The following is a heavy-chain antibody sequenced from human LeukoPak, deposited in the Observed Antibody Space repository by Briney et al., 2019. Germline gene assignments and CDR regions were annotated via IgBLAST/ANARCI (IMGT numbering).Heavy chain of an antibody. D-gene: IGHD2-2*01. CDR3: AKTEKRYCSSTSCYGFDY. CDR2: ISYDGSNK. Sequence: QPGGSLRLSCAASGFTFSSYGMHWVRQAPGKGLEWVAVISYDGSNKYYADSVKSRFTISRDNSKNTLYLQMNSLRAEDTAVYYCAKTEKRYCSSTSCYGFDYWGQGTLVTVSS. J-gene: IGHJ4*02. V-gene: IGHV3-30*18. CDR1: GFTFSSYG.